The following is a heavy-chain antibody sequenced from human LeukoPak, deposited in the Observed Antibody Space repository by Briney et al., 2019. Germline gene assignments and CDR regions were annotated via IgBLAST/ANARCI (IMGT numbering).Heavy chain of an antibody. CDR1: GYSFLDYW. J-gene: IGHJ6*02. Sequence: PGESLKISCKGSGYSFLDYWIGWVRQVPGKGPEWMGIMFPLYSAIKYNPCFQAHVTISVDKSISTAYVQWSSLRASDSAIYYCARYAIRGCANTNCYTSYFYYGMDVWGQGTTVTVSS. CDR2: MFPLYSAI. V-gene: IGHV5-51*01. CDR3: ARYAIRGCANTNCYTSYFYYGMDV. D-gene: IGHD2-2*02.